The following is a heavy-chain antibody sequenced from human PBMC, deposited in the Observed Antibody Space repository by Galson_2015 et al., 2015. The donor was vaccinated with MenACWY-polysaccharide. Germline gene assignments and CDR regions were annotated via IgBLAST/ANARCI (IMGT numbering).Heavy chain of an antibody. CDR1: GDSISNNY. CDR3: ARGRRGEGTDY. CDR2: VYADGET. V-gene: IGHV4-4*07. J-gene: IGHJ4*02. D-gene: IGHD3-10*01. Sequence: ETLSLTCTVSGDSISNNYWTWVRQPAGKGLEWIGRVYADGETNYNSSLKSRVIMSTDTPKNQFSLKLSSVAAADTAVYYCARGRRGEGTDYWGQGTLVTVSS.